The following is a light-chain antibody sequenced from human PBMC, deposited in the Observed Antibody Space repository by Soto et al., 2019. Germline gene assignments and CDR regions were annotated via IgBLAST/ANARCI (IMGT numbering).Light chain of an antibody. V-gene: IGKV1-33*01. CDR1: QDISKY. Sequence: DIQMTQSPSSLSASVGDRVTIACQASQDISKYLNWYQFRPGQAPKHLIYDASNLETEVPSRFRGSGAGSPCSLTINSLQPEDVATYYCQQYDNLLALTFGGGTKVQIK. CDR2: DAS. J-gene: IGKJ4*01. CDR3: QQYDNLLALT.